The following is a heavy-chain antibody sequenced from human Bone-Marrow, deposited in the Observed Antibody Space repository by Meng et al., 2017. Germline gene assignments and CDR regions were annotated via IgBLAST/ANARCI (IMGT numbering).Heavy chain of an antibody. CDR2: ISTSGSTI. D-gene: IGHD2-21*01. CDR1: GFTFSDYY. V-gene: IGHV3-11*01. CDR3: SIFPWVGRYYYYGIDV. J-gene: IGHJ6*01. Sequence: GESLKISCAASGFTFSDYYMGWIRQAPGKGLEWVSYISTSGSTIYYTDSVKGRFTISSDNAKNSLYLQMNSLRAEDTAVYYCSIFPWVGRYYYYGIDVWGQGTTVTGYS.